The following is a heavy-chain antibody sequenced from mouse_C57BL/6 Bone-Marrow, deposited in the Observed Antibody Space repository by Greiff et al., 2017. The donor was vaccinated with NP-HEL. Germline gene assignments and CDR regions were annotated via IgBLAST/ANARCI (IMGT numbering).Heavy chain of an antibody. CDR3: TRDYDYGIAMDY. CDR2: ISSGGDYI. D-gene: IGHD2-4*01. CDR1: GFTFSSYA. Sequence: EVKLVESGEGLVKPGGSLKLSCAASGFTFSSYAMSWVRQTPEKRLEWVAYISSGGDYIYYADTVKGRFTISRDNARNTLYLQMSSLKSEDTAMYYCTRDYDYGIAMDYWGQGTSVTVSS. V-gene: IGHV5-9-1*02. J-gene: IGHJ4*01.